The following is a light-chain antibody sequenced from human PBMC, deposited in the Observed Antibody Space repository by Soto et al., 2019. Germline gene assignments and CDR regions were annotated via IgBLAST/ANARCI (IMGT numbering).Light chain of an antibody. Sequence: DIVLTQSPATLSLSPGERATLSCRASLSIGSDLGWYQQKPGQPPRLLIYDVFNRATGVPARFSGSGSMTYFTLTISSLEPEDSALYYCQQRNSWPPTFGGGTKADIK. V-gene: IGKV3-11*01. CDR1: LSIGSD. J-gene: IGKJ4*01. CDR3: QQRNSWPPT. CDR2: DVF.